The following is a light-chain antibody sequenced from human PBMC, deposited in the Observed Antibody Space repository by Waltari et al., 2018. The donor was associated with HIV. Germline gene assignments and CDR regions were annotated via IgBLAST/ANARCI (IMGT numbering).Light chain of an antibody. CDR2: GAS. V-gene: IGKV3-20*01. Sequence: EIVLTQSPGTLSLSPGERATLSCRASQSVSSSYLAWYQQKPGQAPRLLIYGASSRATGSADRFGGSGSGTDFTLTISRLEPEDFAVYYCQQYGSSPRTVGGGTKVEIK. CDR3: QQYGSSPRT. J-gene: IGKJ4*01. CDR1: QSVSSSY.